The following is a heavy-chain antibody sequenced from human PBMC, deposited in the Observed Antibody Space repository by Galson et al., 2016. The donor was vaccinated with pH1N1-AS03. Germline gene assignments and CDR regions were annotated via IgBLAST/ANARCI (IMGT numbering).Heavy chain of an antibody. CDR1: GFSFSASW. CDR2: IRQDGSEK. V-gene: IGHV3-7*03. D-gene: IGHD1-7*01. Sequence: SLRLSCAASGFSFSASWMSWVRQAPGKGLEWVANIRQDGSEKYYVDSVEGRFTISRDNAKNSLYLQMNSLRDEDRAVYYCARESPLNYYLDLWARGTLVTVSS. CDR3: ARESPLNYYLDL. J-gene: IGHJ2*01.